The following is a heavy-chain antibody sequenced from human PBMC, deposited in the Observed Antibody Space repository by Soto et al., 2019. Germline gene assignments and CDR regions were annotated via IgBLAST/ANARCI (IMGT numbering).Heavy chain of an antibody. CDR2: ISYDGSNK. Sequence: PGGSLRLSCAASGFTFSSYGMHWVRQAPGKGLEWVAVISYDGSNKYYADSVKGRFTISRDNSKNTLYLQMNSLRAEDTAVYYCANDGGTFYYYYGMDVWGQGTTVTVSS. CDR1: GFTFSSYG. V-gene: IGHV3-30*18. CDR3: ANDGGTFYYYYGMDV. J-gene: IGHJ6*02.